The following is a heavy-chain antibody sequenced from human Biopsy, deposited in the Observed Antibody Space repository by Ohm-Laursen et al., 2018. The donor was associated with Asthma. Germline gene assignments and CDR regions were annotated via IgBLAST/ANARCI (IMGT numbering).Heavy chain of an antibody. CDR3: VRHQYSSSWSTFDY. J-gene: IGHJ4*02. Sequence: TLSLTCTVSGGSITSSSYYWGWIRQPPGKGMEWIGSMYHSGSPYYHPSLKSRATISVDTSKNKLSLKMSSATAADTAVYFCVRHQYSSSWSTFDYWGQGALVTVSS. CDR1: GGSITSSSYY. D-gene: IGHD3-22*01. V-gene: IGHV4-39*01. CDR2: MYHSGSP.